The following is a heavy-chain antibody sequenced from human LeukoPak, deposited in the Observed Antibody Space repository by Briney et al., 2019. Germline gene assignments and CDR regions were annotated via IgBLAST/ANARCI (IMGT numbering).Heavy chain of an antibody. D-gene: IGHD6-19*01. Sequence: GGSLRLSCAASGVTFSNYWMTWVRQAPGKGLEWVANIKPDGSAQYYADSVRGRFTISRDSAKNSVFLQMNSLRAEDTAVYHCARPYGIGWSGLEHWGRGTLVTVSS. V-gene: IGHV3-7*01. J-gene: IGHJ4*02. CDR2: IKPDGSAQ. CDR3: ARPYGIGWSGLEH. CDR1: GVTFSNYW.